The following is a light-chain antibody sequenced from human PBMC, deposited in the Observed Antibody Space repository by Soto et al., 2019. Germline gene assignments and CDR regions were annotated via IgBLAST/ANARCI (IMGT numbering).Light chain of an antibody. V-gene: IGKV1-5*03. CDR3: QLSGSSWT. J-gene: IGKJ1*01. CDR2: KAS. Sequence: DIQMTQSPSTLSASVGDRVTITCRASQSTSTWLAWYQHKPGKAPNLLIYKASSLESGVPSRFSGSGSGTDFTLTIRSLEPEDYAVYYCQLSGSSWTFGQGTKVEIK. CDR1: QSTSTW.